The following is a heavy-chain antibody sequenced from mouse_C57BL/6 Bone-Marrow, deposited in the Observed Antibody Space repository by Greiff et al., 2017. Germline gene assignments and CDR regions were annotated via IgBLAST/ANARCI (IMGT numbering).Heavy chain of an antibody. CDR2: INPNNGGT. V-gene: IGHV1-18*01. Sequence: VQLQQSGPELVKPGASVKIPCKASGYTFTDYNMDWVKQSHGKSLEWIGDINPNNGGTIYNQKFKGKATLTVAKSSSTAYIELRSLTSEDTAVYYCARDDGYPYYAMDYWGQGTSVTVSS. CDR3: ARDDGYPYYAMDY. D-gene: IGHD2-3*01. J-gene: IGHJ4*01. CDR1: GYTFTDYN.